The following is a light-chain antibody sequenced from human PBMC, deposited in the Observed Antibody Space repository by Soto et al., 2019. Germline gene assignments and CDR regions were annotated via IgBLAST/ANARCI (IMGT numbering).Light chain of an antibody. CDR2: GNN. CDR3: QSYDSSLSGSYV. J-gene: IGLJ1*01. CDR1: SSNIGAGYD. Sequence: QSVLTQPPSVSGAPGQRVTISCTGSSSNIGAGYDVHWYQRLPGTAPKVLIYGNNNRPSGVPDRFSGSKSGTSASLAITGLQAEDEADYNCQSYDSSLSGSYVFGTGTQLTVL. V-gene: IGLV1-40*01.